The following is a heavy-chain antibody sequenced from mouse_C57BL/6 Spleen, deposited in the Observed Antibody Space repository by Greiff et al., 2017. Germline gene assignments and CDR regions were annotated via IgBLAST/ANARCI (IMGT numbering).Heavy chain of an antibody. V-gene: IGHV1-81*01. CDR2: IYPRSGNT. J-gene: IGHJ3*01. Sequence: VQLQQSGAELARPGASVKLSCKASGYTFTSYGISWVKQRTGQGLEWIGEIYPRSGNTYYNEKFKGKATLTADKSSSTAYMELRSLTSEDSAVYFCARHYDYGPFAYWGQGTLVTVSA. D-gene: IGHD2-4*01. CDR3: ARHYDYGPFAY. CDR1: GYTFTSYG.